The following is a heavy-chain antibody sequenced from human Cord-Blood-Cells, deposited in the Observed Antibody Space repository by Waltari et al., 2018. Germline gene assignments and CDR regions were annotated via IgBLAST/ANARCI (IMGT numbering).Heavy chain of an antibody. Sequence: QVQLVQSGAEVKKPGASVKVSCTASGYTFTGYYMHWVRQAPGQGLEWMGWINPNSGGTNYAQKFQGWVTMTRDTSISTAYMELSRLRSDDTAVYYCARADSSSWYAFDIWGQGTMVTVSS. D-gene: IGHD6-13*01. CDR1: GYTFTGYY. V-gene: IGHV1-2*04. CDR2: INPNSGGT. CDR3: ARADSSSWYAFDI. J-gene: IGHJ3*02.